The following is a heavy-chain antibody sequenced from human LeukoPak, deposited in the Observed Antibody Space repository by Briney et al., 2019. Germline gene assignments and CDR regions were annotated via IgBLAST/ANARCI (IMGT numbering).Heavy chain of an antibody. CDR2: IYYSGST. J-gene: IGHJ6*04. CDR1: GGSISSYH. D-gene: IGHD3-10*01. Sequence: SETLSLTCTVSGGSISSYHWSWIRQPPGKGLEWIGYIYYSGSTNYNPSLKSRVTISVDTSKNQFSLKLSSVTAADTAVYYCARENGYGSGSYYYYYYGMDVWGKGTTVTVSS. CDR3: ARENGYGSGSYYYYYYGMDV. V-gene: IGHV4-59*01.